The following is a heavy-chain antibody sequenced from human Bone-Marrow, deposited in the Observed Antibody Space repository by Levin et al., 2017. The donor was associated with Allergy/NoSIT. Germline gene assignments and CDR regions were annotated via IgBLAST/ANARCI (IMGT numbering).Heavy chain of an antibody. V-gene: IGHV4-39*01. J-gene: IGHJ4*02. D-gene: IGHD6-13*01. Sequence: SETLSLTCTVSGGSISSSSYYWGWIRQPPGKGLEWIGSIYYSGSTYYNPSLKSRVTISVDTSKNQFSLKLSSVTAADTAVYYCARGSSSWHTYYFDYWGQGTLVTVSS. CDR2: IYYSGST. CDR1: GGSISSSSYY. CDR3: ARGSSSWHTYYFDY.